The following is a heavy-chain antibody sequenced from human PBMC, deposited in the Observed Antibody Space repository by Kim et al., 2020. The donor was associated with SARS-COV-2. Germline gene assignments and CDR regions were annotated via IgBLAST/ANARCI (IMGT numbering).Heavy chain of an antibody. V-gene: IGHV3-15*01. CDR3: TTFPVRGLFAFDI. CDR2: IKSKADGGTT. CDR1: RFTFSNAC. J-gene: IGHJ3*02. Sequence: GGSLRLSCAGSRFTFSNACLSWVRQAPGKGLEWVGHIKSKADGGTTDYAAPVKGRFTISRDDSKNTLFPHMSSLQSEDTAVYYCTTFPVRGLFAFDIWGQGTMVTVAT. D-gene: IGHD3-10*02.